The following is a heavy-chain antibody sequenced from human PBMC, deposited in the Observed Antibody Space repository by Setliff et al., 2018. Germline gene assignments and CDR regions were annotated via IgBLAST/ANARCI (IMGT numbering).Heavy chain of an antibody. CDR1: GFTFNTYA. D-gene: IGHD5-18*01. CDR3: ASSTAMGYFDL. CDR2: TSGSGGST. J-gene: IGHJ2*01. V-gene: IGHV3-23*01. Sequence: PSETLSLSCAASGFTFNTYAMSWVRQAPGKGLEWVSATSGSGGSTYYADSMKGRLTISRDNSKNSVFLQMNSLRAEDTAVYYCASSTAMGYFDLWGRGTLVTVSS.